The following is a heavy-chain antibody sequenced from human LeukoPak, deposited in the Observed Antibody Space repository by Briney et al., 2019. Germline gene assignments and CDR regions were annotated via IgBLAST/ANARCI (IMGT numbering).Heavy chain of an antibody. J-gene: IGHJ4*02. CDR3: VRDSSFSNN. CDR1: GFTFRSYT. CDR2: ITSGSDYI. D-gene: IGHD2/OR15-2a*01. Sequence: GSLRISCAASGFTFRSYTMNWVRQAPGKGLQWVSSITSGSDYIYYADSVRGRFTISRDNAKNSLYLQMNSLSPEDTAMYYCVRDSSFSNNWGQGTLATVSS. V-gene: IGHV3-21*06.